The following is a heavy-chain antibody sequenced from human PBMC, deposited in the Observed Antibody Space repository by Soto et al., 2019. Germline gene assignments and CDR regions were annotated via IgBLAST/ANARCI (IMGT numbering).Heavy chain of an antibody. Sequence: EVQLVESGGGLVQPGGSLRLSCAASGFTFSSYWMSWVRQAPGKGLEWVANIKQDGSEKYYVDSVKGRFTISRDNAKNSLYVQMNSLRAEDTAVYYCASRDITMVRGVYYYYGMDVWGQGTTVTVSS. D-gene: IGHD3-10*01. CDR2: IKQDGSEK. CDR3: ASRDITMVRGVYYYYGMDV. V-gene: IGHV3-7*05. CDR1: GFTFSSYW. J-gene: IGHJ6*02.